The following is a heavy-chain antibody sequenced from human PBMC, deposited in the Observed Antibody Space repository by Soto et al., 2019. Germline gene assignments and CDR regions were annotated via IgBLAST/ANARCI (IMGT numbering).Heavy chain of an antibody. CDR1: GFTFSSYN. CDR3: ARPEYSSSSYGMDV. Sequence: EVQLVESGGGLVRPGGSLRLSCAASGFTFSSYNMNWVRQAPGKGLEWVSYISSSSSTIYYADSVKGRFTISRDNAKNSLYLQMNSLRDEDTAVYYCARPEYSSSSYGMDVWGQGTTVTVSS. V-gene: IGHV3-48*02. CDR2: ISSSSSTI. D-gene: IGHD6-6*01. J-gene: IGHJ6*02.